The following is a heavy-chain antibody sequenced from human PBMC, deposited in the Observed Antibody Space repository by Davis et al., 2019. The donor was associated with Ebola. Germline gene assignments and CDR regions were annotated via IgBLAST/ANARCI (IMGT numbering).Heavy chain of an antibody. CDR3: AREGRVFGCDY. D-gene: IGHD3-3*01. Sequence: PGGSLRLSCAASGFVFSSYVMNWVRQAPGKGLEWVSTISSSSNYIYYAESVKGRFTISRDNAKNTLYLQMNDLRAEDTAVYYCAREGRVFGCDYWGQGALVTVSS. J-gene: IGHJ4*02. V-gene: IGHV3-21*01. CDR2: ISSSSNYI. CDR1: GFVFSSYV.